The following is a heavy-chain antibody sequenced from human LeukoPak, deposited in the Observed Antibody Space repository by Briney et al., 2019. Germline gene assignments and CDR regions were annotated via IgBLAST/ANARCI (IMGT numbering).Heavy chain of an antibody. D-gene: IGHD6-13*01. Sequence: GGSLRLSCAASGFTFSSYSMNWVRQAPGKGLEWVSYISSSSSTIYYADSVKGRFTISRDNAKNSLYLQMNSLRAEDTAVYYCARDAQQQLDSRTPFYYYYYYMDVWGKGTTVTVSS. CDR3: ARDAQQQLDSRTPFYYYYYYMDV. J-gene: IGHJ6*03. CDR1: GFTFSSYS. V-gene: IGHV3-48*01. CDR2: ISSSSSTI.